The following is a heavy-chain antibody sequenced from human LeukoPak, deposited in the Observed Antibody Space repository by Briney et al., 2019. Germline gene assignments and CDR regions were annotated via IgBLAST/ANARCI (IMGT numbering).Heavy chain of an antibody. CDR3: ARDGYDSSGYYPFDY. CDR1: GGSISSYY. J-gene: IGHJ4*02. V-gene: IGHV4-59*01. D-gene: IGHD3-22*01. CDR2: IYYSGST. Sequence: SETLSLTCTVSGGSISSYYWSWLRQPPGKGLEWIGYIYYSGSTNYNPSLKSRVTISVDTSKNQFSLKLSSVTAADTAVYYCARDGYDSSGYYPFDYWGQGTLVTVSS.